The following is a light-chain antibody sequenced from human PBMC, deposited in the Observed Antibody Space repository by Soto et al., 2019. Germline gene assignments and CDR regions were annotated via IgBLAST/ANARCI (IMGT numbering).Light chain of an antibody. J-gene: IGKJ3*01. CDR1: QSVSSY. V-gene: IGKV3-11*01. CDR2: DAS. Sequence: EIVLTQSPATLSLSPGERATLSCRASQSVSSYLAWYQQKPGQAPRLLIYDASNRATGIPARFSGSGSGTGFTLTISSLEAEDFAVYYCQQRSNWPPTVTFGPGTKVDIK. CDR3: QQRSNWPPTVT.